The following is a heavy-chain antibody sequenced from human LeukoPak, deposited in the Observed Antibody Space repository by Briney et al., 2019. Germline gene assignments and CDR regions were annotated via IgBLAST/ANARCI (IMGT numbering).Heavy chain of an antibody. J-gene: IGHJ6*02. Sequence: ASVNVSCKASGYTFTSYGISWVRQAPGQGLEWMGWISAYNGNTNYAQKLQGRVTMTTDTSTSTAYMELRSLRSDDTAVYYCARGGYSYGYQGYYYYGMDVWGQGTTVTVSS. D-gene: IGHD5-18*01. CDR1: GYTFTSYG. CDR2: ISAYNGNT. CDR3: ARGGYSYGYQGYYYYGMDV. V-gene: IGHV1-18*01.